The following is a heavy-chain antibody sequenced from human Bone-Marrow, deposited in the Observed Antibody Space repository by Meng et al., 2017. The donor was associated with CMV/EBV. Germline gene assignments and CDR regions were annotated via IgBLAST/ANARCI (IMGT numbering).Heavy chain of an antibody. D-gene: IGHD2-2*02. CDR1: GYSISSGYY. J-gene: IGHJ6*02. CDR2: IYHSGST. CDR3: ARDIVVVPAAISNYYYYGMDV. Sequence: SDTLSFTCTVSGYSISSGYYWGWIRQPPGKGLEWIGSIYHSGSTYYNPSLKSRVTISVDTSKNQFSLKLSSVTAADTAVYYCARDIVVVPAAISNYYYYGMDVWGQGTTVTVSS. V-gene: IGHV4-38-2*02.